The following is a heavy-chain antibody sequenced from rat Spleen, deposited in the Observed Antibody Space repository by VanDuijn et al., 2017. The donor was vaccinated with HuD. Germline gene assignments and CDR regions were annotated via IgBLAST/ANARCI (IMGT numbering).Heavy chain of an antibody. Sequence: EVQLVESGGGLVQPGRSLKLSCAASGFTFSNHDMAWVRQAPTKGLEWVASITNTGGSIYYPDSVKGRFTISRDNAQNTLYLQMNSLRSGDTATYYCTRTTEGIGDYWGQGVMVTVSS. V-gene: IGHV5S13*01. CDR3: TRTTEGIGDY. CDR1: GFTFSNHD. D-gene: IGHD1-11*01. CDR2: ITNTGGSI. J-gene: IGHJ2*01.